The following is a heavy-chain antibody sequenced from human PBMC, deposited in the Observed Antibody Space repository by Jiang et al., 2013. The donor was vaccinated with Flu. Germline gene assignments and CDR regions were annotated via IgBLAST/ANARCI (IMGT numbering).Heavy chain of an antibody. CDR3: ARSRFSLPGDFDY. D-gene: IGHD3-3*01. CDR2: IYYSGST. CDR1: GGSISSYY. V-gene: IGHV4-59*01. J-gene: IGHJ4*02. Sequence: LLKPSETLSLTCTVSGGSISSYYWSWIRQPPGKGLEWIGYIYYSGSTNYNPSLESRVTISVDTSKNQFSLKLSSVTAADTAVYYCARSRFSLPGDFDYWGQGTLVTVSS.